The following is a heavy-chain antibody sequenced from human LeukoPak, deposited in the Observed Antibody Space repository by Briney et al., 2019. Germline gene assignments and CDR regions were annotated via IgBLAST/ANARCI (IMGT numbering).Heavy chain of an antibody. CDR1: GFTFGSYG. D-gene: IGHD6-19*01. CDR2: ISGSGGST. J-gene: IGHJ4*02. Sequence: PGGSLRLSCAASGFTFGSYGMSWVRQAPGKGLEWVSGISGSGGSTYYADSVKGRFTTSRDNSKNMLSLQMSNLRAEDTAVYYCAKPLGNINTVAVAFDFWGQGTLVTVSS. CDR3: AKPLGNINTVAVAFDF. V-gene: IGHV3-23*01.